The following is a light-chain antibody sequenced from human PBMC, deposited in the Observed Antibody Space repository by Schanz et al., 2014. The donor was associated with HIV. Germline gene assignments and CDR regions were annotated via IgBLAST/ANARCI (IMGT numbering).Light chain of an antibody. J-gene: IGLJ2*01. Sequence: QSVLTQPPSVSGAPGQRVTISCTGTRSNIGTGFDVHWYQLLPGTAPKVLIFANTHRPSGVPDRFSGSKSGTSASLAITGLQAEDEADYYCSSYANNDTVLFGGGTKLTVL. V-gene: IGLV1-40*01. CDR3: SSYANNDTVL. CDR2: ANT. CDR1: RSNIGTGFD.